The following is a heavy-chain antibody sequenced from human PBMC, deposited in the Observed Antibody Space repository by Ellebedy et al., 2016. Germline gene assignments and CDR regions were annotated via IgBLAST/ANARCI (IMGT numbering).Heavy chain of an antibody. J-gene: IGHJ2*01. CDR3: ASGGRGYFDL. Sequence: ASVKVSCKTSGYTFIGYYMHWVRQAPGQGLEWMGWINPNSSATKYAQKFQGRVSMTRDTSISTAYMELSSLRSEDLALYYCASGGRGYFDLWGRGTLVTVST. D-gene: IGHD2-15*01. CDR1: GYTFIGYY. CDR2: INPNSSAT. V-gene: IGHV1-2*02.